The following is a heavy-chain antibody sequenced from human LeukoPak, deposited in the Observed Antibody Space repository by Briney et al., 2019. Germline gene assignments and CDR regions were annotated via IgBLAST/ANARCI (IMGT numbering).Heavy chain of an antibody. Sequence: GGSLRLSCAASGFTFDDYAMHWVRQAPGKGLEWVSLISWDGGSTYYADSVKGRFTISRDNSKNSLYLQMNSLRAEDTALYYCAKEAYYGSETKTYMDAWGKGTTVTVSS. CDR3: AKEAYYGSETKTYMDA. J-gene: IGHJ6*04. CDR2: ISWDGGST. V-gene: IGHV3-43D*04. CDR1: GFTFDDYA. D-gene: IGHD3-10*01.